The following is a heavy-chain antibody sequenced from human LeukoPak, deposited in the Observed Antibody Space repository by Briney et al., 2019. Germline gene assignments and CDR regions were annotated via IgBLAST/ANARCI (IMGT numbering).Heavy chain of an antibody. Sequence: GSLRLSCAASGFTFNIYAMSWVRLAPGKGLQWVASMCGSAGCTYYEDSVKGRFTISRDNSKNTLYLKMNSLRAEDTAIYYCARDRPNYHESNGHYYQRDGDHWGQGTLVTVSS. CDR2: MCGSAGCT. CDR3: ARDRPNYHESNGHYYQRDGDH. D-gene: IGHD3-22*01. CDR1: GFTFNIYA. V-gene: IGHV3-23*01. J-gene: IGHJ5*02.